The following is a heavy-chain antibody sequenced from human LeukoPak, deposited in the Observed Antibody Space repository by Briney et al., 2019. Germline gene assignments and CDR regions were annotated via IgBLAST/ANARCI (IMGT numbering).Heavy chain of an antibody. CDR2: INSDGSST. V-gene: IGHV3-74*01. Sequence: GGSLRLSCAASGFTFSSYWMHWVRQAPGKGLVWVSRINSDGSSTSYADSVKGRFTISRDNAKNTLYLQMNSLRAEDTAVYYCARKSGVDYYDSSGYYGDAFDIWGQGTMVTVSS. J-gene: IGHJ3*02. D-gene: IGHD3-22*01. CDR3: ARKSGVDYYDSSGYYGDAFDI. CDR1: GFTFSSYW.